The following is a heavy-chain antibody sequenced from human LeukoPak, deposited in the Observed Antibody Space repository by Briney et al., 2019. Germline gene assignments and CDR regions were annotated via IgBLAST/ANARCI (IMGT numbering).Heavy chain of an antibody. CDR1: GGSISSYY. J-gene: IGHJ5*02. V-gene: IGHV4-4*09. CDR3: ANLHYDILTGPDNWFDP. D-gene: IGHD3-9*01. CDR2: IYTSGST. Sequence: SETLSLSCTVSGGSISSYYWSWIRQPPGKGLEWIGYIYTSGSTNYNPSLKSRVTISVVTSKNQFSLKLSSVTAADTAVYYCANLHYDILTGPDNWFDPWGQGTLVTVSS.